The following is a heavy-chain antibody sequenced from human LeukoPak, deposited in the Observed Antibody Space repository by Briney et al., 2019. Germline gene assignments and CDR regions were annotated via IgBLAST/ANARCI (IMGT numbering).Heavy chain of an antibody. J-gene: IGHJ6*03. CDR1: GFTFSSYE. Sequence: GSLRLSCAASGFTFSSYEMNWVRQPPGKGLEWIGEINHSGSTNYNPSLKSRVTISVDTSKNQFSLKLSSVTAADTAVYYCARKGVGRIRHYYYYMDVWGKGTTVTVSS. D-gene: IGHD2-15*01. CDR3: ARKGVGRIRHYYYYMDV. V-gene: IGHV4-34*01. CDR2: INHSGST.